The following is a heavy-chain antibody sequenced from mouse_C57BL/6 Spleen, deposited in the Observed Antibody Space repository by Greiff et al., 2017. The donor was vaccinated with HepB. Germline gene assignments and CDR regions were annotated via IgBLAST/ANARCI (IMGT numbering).Heavy chain of an antibody. Sequence: QVQLKQSGAELVRPGASVTLSCKASGYTFTDYEMHWVKQTPVHGLEWIGAIDPETGGTAYNQKFKGKAILTADKSSSTAYMELRSLTSEDSAVDYCTVHDYDDYFDYWGQGTTLTVSS. V-gene: IGHV1-15*01. CDR3: TVHDYDDYFDY. D-gene: IGHD2-4*01. CDR1: GYTFTDYE. CDR2: IDPETGGT. J-gene: IGHJ2*01.